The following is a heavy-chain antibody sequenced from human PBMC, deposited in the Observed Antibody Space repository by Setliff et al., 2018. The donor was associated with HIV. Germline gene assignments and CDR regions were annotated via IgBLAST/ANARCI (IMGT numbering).Heavy chain of an antibody. CDR2: ITTYNGGT. V-gene: IGHV1-18*01. Sequence: ASVVSCKASGYSFTSYGLSWVRQAPGQGLEWMGSITTYNGGTNYTQKFQGRVTMTTDTSTSTAYMELRSLRSDDTAVYYCTRGGYSGAFLDAFDIWGQGTMVTVSS. CDR1: GYSFTSYG. J-gene: IGHJ3*02. D-gene: IGHD1-26*01. CDR3: TRGGYSGAFLDAFDI.